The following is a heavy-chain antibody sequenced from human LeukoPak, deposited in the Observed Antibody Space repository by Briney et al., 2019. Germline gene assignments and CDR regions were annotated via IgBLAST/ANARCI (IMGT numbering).Heavy chain of an antibody. Sequence: GGSLRLSCAASGFTFSSYEMNWVRQASGKGLEWVAFIRYDGSNKYYADSVKGRFTISRDNSKNTLYLQMNSLRAEDTAVYYCAKVRPLDYYGSGIDYWGQGTLVTVSS. V-gene: IGHV3-30*02. CDR2: IRYDGSNK. CDR3: AKVRPLDYYGSGIDY. D-gene: IGHD3-10*01. J-gene: IGHJ4*02. CDR1: GFTFSSYE.